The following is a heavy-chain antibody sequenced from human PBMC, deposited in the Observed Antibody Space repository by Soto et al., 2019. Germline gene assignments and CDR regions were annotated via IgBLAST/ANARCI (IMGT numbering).Heavy chain of an antibody. Sequence: PSETLSLTCAVYGGSFSGYYWSWIRQPPGKGLEWIGEINHSGSTNYNPSLKSRVTISVDTSKNQFSLKLSSVTAADTAVYYCARGPGSYSSGWYMDYWGQGTLVTVSS. CDR3: ARGPGSYSSGWYMDY. V-gene: IGHV4-34*01. CDR2: INHSGST. D-gene: IGHD6-19*01. CDR1: GGSFSGYY. J-gene: IGHJ4*02.